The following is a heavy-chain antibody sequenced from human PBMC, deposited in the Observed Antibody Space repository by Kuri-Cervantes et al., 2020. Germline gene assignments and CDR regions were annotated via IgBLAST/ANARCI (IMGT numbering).Heavy chain of an antibody. D-gene: IGHD6-13*01. V-gene: IGHV4-30-4*08. CDR3: ARGMATAGNFDY. Sequence: SCRISGGSISSGDYYWSWIRQPPGKGLEWIGYIYYSGSTYYNPSLKSRVTISVDTSKNQFSLKLSSVTAADTAVYYCARGMATAGNFDYWGQGTLVTVSS. J-gene: IGHJ4*02. CDR2: IYYSGST. CDR1: GGSISSGDYY.